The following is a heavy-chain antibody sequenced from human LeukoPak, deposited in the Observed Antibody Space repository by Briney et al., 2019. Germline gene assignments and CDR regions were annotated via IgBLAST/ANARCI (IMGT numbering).Heavy chain of an antibody. CDR2: IYSGGNT. D-gene: IGHD5-18*01. J-gene: IGHJ4*02. V-gene: IGHV3-66*01. CDR3: ARDGYGLDTPMVSTNFDY. CDR1: GFTVSSNY. Sequence: GGSLRLSCAASGFTVSSNYMSWVRQAPGKGLEWVSVIYSGGNTYYADSVEGRFTISRDNSKNTLYLQMNSLRPEDTAVYYCARDGYGLDTPMVSTNFDYWGQGILVTVSS.